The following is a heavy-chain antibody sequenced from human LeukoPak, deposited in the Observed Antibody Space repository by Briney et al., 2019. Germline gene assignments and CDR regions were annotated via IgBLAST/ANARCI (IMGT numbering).Heavy chain of an antibody. CDR2: NYTSGST. CDR1: GGSISIYY. CDR3: ARDKNIVAVPAAKGGSNYYYYYMDV. J-gene: IGHJ6*03. V-gene: IGHV4-4*07. Sequence: SETLSLTCTVSGGSISIYYWSWIRQPAGKGLECIGRNYTSGSTNYNPSLKSRVTISVDKSKNQFSVKLSSVTAADTAVYYCARDKNIVAVPAAKGGSNYYYYYMDVWGKGTTVTVSS. D-gene: IGHD2-2*01.